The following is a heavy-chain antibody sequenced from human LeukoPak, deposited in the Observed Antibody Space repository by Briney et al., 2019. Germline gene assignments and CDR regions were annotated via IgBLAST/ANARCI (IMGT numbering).Heavy chain of an antibody. CDR3: ARATTGDPFDY. CDR1: GYTFTSYY. Sequence: ASVKVSCKASGYTFTSYYMHRVRQAPGQGLEWMGIINPSGGSTSYAQKFQGRVTMTRDTSTSTVYMELSSLRSEDTAVYYCARATTGDPFDYWGQGTLVTVSS. D-gene: IGHD2-21*02. CDR2: INPSGGST. J-gene: IGHJ4*02. V-gene: IGHV1-46*01.